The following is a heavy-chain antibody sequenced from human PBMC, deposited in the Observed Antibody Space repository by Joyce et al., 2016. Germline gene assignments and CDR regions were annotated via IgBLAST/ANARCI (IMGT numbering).Heavy chain of an antibody. V-gene: IGHV3-30*18. D-gene: IGHD6-25*01. CDR1: GLTLSNYG. J-gene: IGHJ4*02. Sequence: QVQLVECGGGVVQPGRSLRLDCAASGLTLSNYGVHWVSQGPGKGREWVAVISYDGIYKYYADSVKGRVTISRDNSKNTVFLEMNSRRAEDTAVYYCAKILTATYSSGWFLDYWGQGTLVTVSS. CDR3: AKILTATYSSGWFLDY. CDR2: ISYDGIYK.